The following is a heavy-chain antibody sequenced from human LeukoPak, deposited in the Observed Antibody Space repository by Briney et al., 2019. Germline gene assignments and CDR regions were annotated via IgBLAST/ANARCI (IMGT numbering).Heavy chain of an antibody. CDR3: ASHRRTVTTPFSYYYYGMDV. J-gene: IGHJ6*02. V-gene: IGHV4-34*01. Sequence: SETLSLTCAVYGGSLSGYYWSWIRQPPGKGLEWIGEINHSGSTNYNPSLKSRVTISVDTSKNQFSLKLSSVTAADTAVYYCASHRRTVTTPFSYYYYGMDVWGQGTTVTVSS. D-gene: IGHD4-17*01. CDR1: GGSLSGYY. CDR2: INHSGST.